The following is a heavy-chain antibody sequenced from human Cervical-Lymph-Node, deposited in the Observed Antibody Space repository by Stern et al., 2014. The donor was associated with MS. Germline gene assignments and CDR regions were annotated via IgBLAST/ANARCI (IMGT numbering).Heavy chain of an antibody. Sequence: QVQLGQSGAEVKKPGSSVKVSCKASGGTFSDSPIHWLRQAPGQGPEWMGGIIPMSAPAIYAQTFQGRVTITADESTTTVHMELTNLRSDDTAVIYCAREQKGDLPYNYGLDVWGQGTTVIVSS. CDR1: GGTFSDSP. V-gene: IGHV1-69*01. D-gene: IGHD3-16*01. CDR2: IIPMSAPA. CDR3: AREQKGDLPYNYGLDV. J-gene: IGHJ6*02.